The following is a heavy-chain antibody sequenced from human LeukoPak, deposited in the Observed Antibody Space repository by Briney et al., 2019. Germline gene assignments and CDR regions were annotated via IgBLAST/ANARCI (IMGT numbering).Heavy chain of an antibody. CDR1: GFTFSSYA. Sequence: GGSLRLSCAASGFTFSSYAMYWVRQAPGRGLEWVSAIPGSGDSTYYADSVKGRFAISRDNSNNMLYLQMNSLRAEDTAVYYCAKDRTMVRGAYGAFDIWGQGTMVTVSS. V-gene: IGHV3-23*01. J-gene: IGHJ3*02. D-gene: IGHD3-10*01. CDR3: AKDRTMVRGAYGAFDI. CDR2: IPGSGDST.